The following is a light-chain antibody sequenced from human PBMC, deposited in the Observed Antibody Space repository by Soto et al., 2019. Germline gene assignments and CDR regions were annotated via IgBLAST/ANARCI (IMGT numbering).Light chain of an antibody. V-gene: IGKV1-5*01. J-gene: IGKJ2*01. CDR3: QQYNSYYT. CDR2: DAS. CDR1: QSISTS. Sequence: DIQMTQSPSTLSASVGDRVTITCRASQSISTSLAWYQQKPGKAPKFLIYDASNLESGVPSRFSGSGSGTEFTLTISSLQPDDFATYYRQQYNSYYTFGQGTKLEIK.